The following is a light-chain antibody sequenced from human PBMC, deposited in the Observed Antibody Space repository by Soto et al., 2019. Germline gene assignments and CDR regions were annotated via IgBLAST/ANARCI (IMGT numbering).Light chain of an antibody. CDR1: ESVSSSQ. Sequence: EVVLTQSPGTLSLSPGDRATLSCRPSESVSSSQIAWYQQKPGQAPRLVIYGASSRANGIPDRFSGGGSGTEYTLTILRLEPEDFAVYYCQQYGRSPYTFGHGTKVEIK. CDR3: QQYGRSPYT. CDR2: GAS. J-gene: IGKJ2*01. V-gene: IGKV3-20*01.